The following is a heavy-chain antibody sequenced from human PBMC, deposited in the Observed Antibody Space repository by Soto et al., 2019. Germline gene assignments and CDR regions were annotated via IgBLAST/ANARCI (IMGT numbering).Heavy chain of an antibody. CDR3: ARDVYYYDSSGYYRYFDY. J-gene: IGHJ4*02. V-gene: IGHV3-21*01. CDR2: ISSSSSYI. CDR1: GFTFSSYS. Sequence: PGGSLRLSCAASGFTFSSYSMNWVRQAPGKGLEWVSSISSSSSYIYYADSVKGRFTISRDNAKNSLYLQMNSLRAEDTAVYYCARDVYYYDSSGYYRYFDYWGQGTLVTVS. D-gene: IGHD3-22*01.